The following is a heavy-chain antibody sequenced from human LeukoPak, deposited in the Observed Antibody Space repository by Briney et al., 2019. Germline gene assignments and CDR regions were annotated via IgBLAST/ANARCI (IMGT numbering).Heavy chain of an antibody. J-gene: IGHJ4*02. Sequence: PSETLSLTCAVYGGSFSGYYWSWIRQPPGKGLEWIGEINHSGSTTYNPSLKSRVTISVDTSKNQFSLKLRNVTAADTPVYYCASSGWYRGYWGQGTLVTVSS. CDR2: INHSGST. CDR1: GGSFSGYY. V-gene: IGHV4-34*01. CDR3: ASSGWYRGY. D-gene: IGHD6-19*01.